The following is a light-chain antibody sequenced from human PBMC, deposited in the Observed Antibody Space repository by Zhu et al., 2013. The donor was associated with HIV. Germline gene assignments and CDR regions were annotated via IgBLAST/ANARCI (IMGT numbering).Light chain of an antibody. CDR1: NLRNKY. J-gene: IGLJ2*01. CDR2: QDD. CDR3: QAWDSNTHVV. V-gene: IGLV3-1*01. Sequence: SYELTQPPSLSVSPGQTASITCSGDNLRNKYICWYQQKTGQSPVLVIYQDDQRPSGIPERFSGSNSDDTATLTISGTQTLDEADYYCQAWDSNTHVVFGGGTKLTVL.